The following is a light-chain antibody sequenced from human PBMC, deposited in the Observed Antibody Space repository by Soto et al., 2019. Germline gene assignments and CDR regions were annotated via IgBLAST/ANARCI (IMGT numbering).Light chain of an antibody. J-gene: IGKJ1*01. CDR2: DAS. Sequence: DIQMTQSPSTLSASVGDRVTITCRASQSISSSLAWYQQKPGKAPKLLIYDASNLESGVPSIFSGSGSGTEFTLTISSLPPENFATYYCQQYSTYSTFGQGTRVEIK. V-gene: IGKV1-5*01. CDR3: QQYSTYST. CDR1: QSISSS.